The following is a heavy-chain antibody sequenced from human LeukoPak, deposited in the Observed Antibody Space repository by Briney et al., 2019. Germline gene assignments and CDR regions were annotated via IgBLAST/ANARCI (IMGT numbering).Heavy chain of an antibody. Sequence: SVKVSCKASEGTFSSYTISWVRQAPGQGLEWMGRIIPILGIANYAQKFQGRVTITADKSTSTAYMELSSLRSEDTAVYYCARVPSNYYDSSGYYGGFDPWGQGTLVTVSS. CDR2: IIPILGIA. CDR3: ARVPSNYYDSSGYYGGFDP. V-gene: IGHV1-69*02. D-gene: IGHD3-22*01. J-gene: IGHJ5*02. CDR1: EGTFSSYT.